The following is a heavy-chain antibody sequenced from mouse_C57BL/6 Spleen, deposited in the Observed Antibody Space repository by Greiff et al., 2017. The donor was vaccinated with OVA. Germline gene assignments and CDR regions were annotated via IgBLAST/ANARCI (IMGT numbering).Heavy chain of an antibody. V-gene: IGHV1-75*01. Sequence: VQLQQSGPELVKPGASVKISCKASGYTFTDYYINWVKQTPGQGLEWIGWIFPGSGSTYYNEKFKGKATLTVDKSSSTAYMLLSSLTSEDSAVYFCATPYGSSPAWFAYWGQGTLVTVSA. CDR1: GYTFTDYY. D-gene: IGHD1-1*01. CDR2: IFPGSGST. J-gene: IGHJ3*01. CDR3: ATPYGSSPAWFAY.